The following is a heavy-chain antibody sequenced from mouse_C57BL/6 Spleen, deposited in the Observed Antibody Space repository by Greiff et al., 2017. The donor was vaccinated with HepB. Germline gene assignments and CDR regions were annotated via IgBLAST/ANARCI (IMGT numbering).Heavy chain of an antibody. Sequence: GGGLVQPTGSLKLSCAASGFTFLTYSMHWFRQAPGKGLKWVARIRSNSSNYATYYADSVKDRLTISTDDSQSLLYLQMNNLKTEDTAMYYCVREHAMDYWGQGTSVTVSS. J-gene: IGHJ4*01. V-gene: IGHV10-3*01. CDR1: GFTFLTYS. CDR2: IRSNSSNYAT. CDR3: VREHAMDY.